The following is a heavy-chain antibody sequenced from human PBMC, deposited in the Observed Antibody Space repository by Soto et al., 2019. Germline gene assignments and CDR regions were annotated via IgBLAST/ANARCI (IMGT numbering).Heavy chain of an antibody. CDR1: GYTFTSYG. Sequence: GASVKVSCKASGYTFTSYGISWVRQAPGQGREWMGWISAYNGDTNYAQKLQGRVTMTTDTSTSTAYMELRSLRSDDTAGYYCATGTHYDLWCGLTCFDYWGQGTLVT. V-gene: IGHV1-18*01. J-gene: IGHJ4*02. CDR3: ATGTHYDLWCGLTCFDY. CDR2: ISAYNGDT. D-gene: IGHD3-3*01.